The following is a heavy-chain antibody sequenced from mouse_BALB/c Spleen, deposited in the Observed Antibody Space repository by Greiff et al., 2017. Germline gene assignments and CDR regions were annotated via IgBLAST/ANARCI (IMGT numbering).Heavy chain of an antibody. CDR3: ARGEYEGSLYAMDY. J-gene: IGHJ4*01. D-gene: IGHD2-14*01. CDR2: IWAGGST. V-gene: IGHV2-9*02. CDR1: GFSLTSYG. Sequence: QVQLKESGPGLVAPSQSLSITCTVSGFSLTSYGVHWVRQPPGKGLEWLGVIWAGGSTNYNSALMSRLSISKDNSKSQVFLKMNSLQTDDTAMYYCARGEYEGSLYAMDYWGQGTSVTVSS.